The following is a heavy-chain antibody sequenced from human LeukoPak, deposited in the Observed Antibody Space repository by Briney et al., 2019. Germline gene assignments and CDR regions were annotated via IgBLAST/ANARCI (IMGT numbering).Heavy chain of an antibody. J-gene: IGHJ4*02. V-gene: IGHV3-21*01. CDR1: GFTFSSYS. D-gene: IGHD3-22*01. Sequence: PGGSLRLSCAASGFTFSSYSMNWVRQAPGKGLEWVSSISSSSSYIYYADSVKGRFTISRDNSKNTLYLQMNSLRAEDTAVYYCAKDPSRRYYYDSSGYPYWGQGTLVTVSS. CDR2: ISSSSSYI. CDR3: AKDPSRRYYYDSSGYPY.